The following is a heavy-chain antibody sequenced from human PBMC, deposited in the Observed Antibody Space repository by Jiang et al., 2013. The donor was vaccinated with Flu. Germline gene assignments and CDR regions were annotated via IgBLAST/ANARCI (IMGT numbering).Heavy chain of an antibody. J-gene: IGHJ4*02. Sequence: KPTQTLTLTCTFSGFSLTTSGVGVGWIRQPPGKALEWLALIYWDEDKRYSPSLKNRLTITEDTSKNQVVLTMTNMGPVDTATYFCAHRTHTLGVTGSGNFDYWGLGTQVTVSS. CDR2: IYWDEDK. CDR3: AHRTHTLGVTGSGNFDY. V-gene: IGHV2-5*02. CDR1: GFSLTTSGVG. D-gene: IGHD3-10*01.